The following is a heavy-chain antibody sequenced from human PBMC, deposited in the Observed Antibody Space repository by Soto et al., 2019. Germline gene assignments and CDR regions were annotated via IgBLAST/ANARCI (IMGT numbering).Heavy chain of an antibody. J-gene: IGHJ4*02. V-gene: IGHV3-9*01. D-gene: IGHD5-12*01. CDR3: AKDNRPYRLTQIDY. CDR2: ISWNSGSI. Sequence: EVPLVESGGGLVQPGRSMRLSCAASGFTFDDYAMHWVRQAPGKGLEWVSGISWNSGSIGYADSVKGRFTISRDNAKNSLYLQKNRLRPEDTALYYCAKDNRPYRLTQIDYWGQGTLVTVSS. CDR1: GFTFDDYA.